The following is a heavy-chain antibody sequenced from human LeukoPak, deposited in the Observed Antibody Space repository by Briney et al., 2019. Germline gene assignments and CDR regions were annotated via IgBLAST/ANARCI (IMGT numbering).Heavy chain of an antibody. CDR3: AKDPWGSGYAYYFDY. J-gene: IGHJ4*02. V-gene: IGHV3-30*18. CDR1: GFTFSSYG. Sequence: PGRSLRLSCAASGFTFSSYGMHWVRQAPGKGLEWVAVISYDGSNKYYADSVKGRFTISRDNSKNTLYLQMNSLRAEDTAVYYCAKDPWGSGYAYYFDYWGQGTLVTVSS. CDR2: ISYDGSNK. D-gene: IGHD5-12*01.